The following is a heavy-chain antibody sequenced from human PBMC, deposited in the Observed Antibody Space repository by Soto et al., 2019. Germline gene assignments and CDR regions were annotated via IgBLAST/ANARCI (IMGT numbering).Heavy chain of an antibody. V-gene: IGHV4-34*01. CDR3: ARGLSRYYYDSSGYYPSDGTLGY. CDR1: GGSFSGYY. J-gene: IGHJ4*02. D-gene: IGHD3-22*01. CDR2: INHSGST. Sequence: LSLTCSVYGGSFSGYYWSWIRQPPGKGLEWIGEINHSGSTNYNPSLKSRVTISVDTSKNQFSLKLSSVTAADTAVYYCARGLSRYYYDSSGYYPSDGTLGYWGQGTLVTVSS.